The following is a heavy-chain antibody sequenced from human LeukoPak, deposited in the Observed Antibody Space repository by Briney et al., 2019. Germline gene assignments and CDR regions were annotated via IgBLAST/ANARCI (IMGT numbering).Heavy chain of an antibody. D-gene: IGHD2-15*01. CDR3: ARDAGYCTGGSCWYFDH. Sequence: GASVTVSCKASGYTFTDYYMHWVRQAPGQGLEWMGWINLNSGGTNFAPRFQGRVTMTRDTSISTAYMDLSRLISDDTAVYYCARDAGYCTGGSCWYFDHWGQGTLVTVSS. V-gene: IGHV1-2*02. J-gene: IGHJ4*02. CDR2: INLNSGGT. CDR1: GYTFTDYY.